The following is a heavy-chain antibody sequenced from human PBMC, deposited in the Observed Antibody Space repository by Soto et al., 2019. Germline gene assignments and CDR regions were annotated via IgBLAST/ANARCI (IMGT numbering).Heavy chain of an antibody. D-gene: IGHD6-19*01. CDR3: AKDHYSSGWYDFDY. CDR2: ISGSGGST. Sequence: GGSLRLSCAASGFTFSSYAMSWVRQAPGKGLEWVSAISGSGGSTYYADSVKGRFTISRDNSKNTLNLQMNSLRAEDTAVYYCAKDHYSSGWYDFDYWGQGTLVTVSS. V-gene: IGHV3-23*01. J-gene: IGHJ4*02. CDR1: GFTFSSYA.